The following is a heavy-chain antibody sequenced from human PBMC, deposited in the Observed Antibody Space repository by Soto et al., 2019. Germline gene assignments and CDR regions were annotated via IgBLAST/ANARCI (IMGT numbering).Heavy chain of an antibody. Sequence: PSETLSLTCNVSGDAVSSGSYYWTWVRQPPGKGLEWIGNIYYSGTTNYNPSLQNRVTISIDTSKNQYSLKLTSVTAADAALYYWARDIRGYSRALDYWGQGTQVTLSS. J-gene: IGHJ4*02. D-gene: IGHD5-12*01. CDR1: GDAVSSGSYY. V-gene: IGHV4-61*01. CDR3: ARDIRGYSRALDY. CDR2: IYYSGTT.